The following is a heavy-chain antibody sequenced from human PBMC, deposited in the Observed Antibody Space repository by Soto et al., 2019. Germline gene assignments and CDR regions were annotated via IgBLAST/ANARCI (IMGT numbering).Heavy chain of an antibody. J-gene: IGHJ5*02. Sequence: GGSLRLSCEASGFTFSGSAMHWVRQASGKGLEWVGRIRSKANSYATAYAASVKGRFSISRDESKNTAYLQMNSLRAEDTAVYYCARRILVVSANWFDPWGQGTLVTVSS. CDR3: ARRILVVSANWFDP. CDR2: IRSKANSYAT. D-gene: IGHD3-22*01. CDR1: GFTFSGSA. V-gene: IGHV3-73*01.